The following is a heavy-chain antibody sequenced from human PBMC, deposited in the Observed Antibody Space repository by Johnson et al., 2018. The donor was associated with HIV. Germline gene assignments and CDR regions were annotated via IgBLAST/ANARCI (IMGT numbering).Heavy chain of an antibody. CDR1: GFTFSSYA. CDR2: ISYDGSNK. V-gene: IGHV3-30*04. J-gene: IGHJ3*02. CDR3: AKDKMYSDSSGSKEGGVAFDI. Sequence: QVQLVESGGGVVQPGRSLRLSCAASGFTFSSYAMHWVRQAPGKGLEWVAVISYDGSNKYYADSVTGRLIISRANSKNTLYLQINSLRAEDTAVYYCAKDKMYSDSSGSKEGGVAFDIWGQGTMVTVSS. D-gene: IGHD3-22*01.